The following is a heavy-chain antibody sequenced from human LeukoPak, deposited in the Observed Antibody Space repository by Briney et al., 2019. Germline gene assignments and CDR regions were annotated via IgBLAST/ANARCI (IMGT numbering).Heavy chain of an antibody. CDR2: INHSGST. V-gene: IGHV4-34*01. D-gene: IGHD6-6*01. J-gene: IGHJ4*02. CDR1: GGSFSGYY. Sequence: PSETLSLTCAVYGGSFSGYYWSWIRQPPGKGLEWIGEINHSGSTNYNPSLKSRVTISVDTSKNQFSLKLSSVTAADTAVYYCATRAARQAFDYWGQGTLVTVSS. CDR3: ATRAARQAFDY.